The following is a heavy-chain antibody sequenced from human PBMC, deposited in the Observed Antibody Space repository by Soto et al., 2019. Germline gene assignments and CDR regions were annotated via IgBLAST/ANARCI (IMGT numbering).Heavy chain of an antibody. CDR1: GFTFSSYA. CDR3: AGDDQYYDFWSGYDNNDEFDY. V-gene: IGHV3-30-3*01. J-gene: IGHJ4*02. Sequence: GGSLRLSCAASGFTFSSYAMHWVRQAPGKGLEWVAVISYDGSNKYYADSVKGRFTISRDNSKNTLYLQMNSLRVEDTAGYYCAGDDQYYDFWSGYDNNDEFDYWGQGTLVTVSS. D-gene: IGHD3-3*01. CDR2: ISYDGSNK.